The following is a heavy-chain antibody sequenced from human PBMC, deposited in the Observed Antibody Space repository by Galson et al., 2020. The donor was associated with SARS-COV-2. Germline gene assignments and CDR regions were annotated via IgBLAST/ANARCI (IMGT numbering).Heavy chain of an antibody. Sequence: RSGESLKISCAASGFTFSDCAMHWVRQAPGKGLEWVAVIWYDGRNKYYADSVKGRFTISRDNSKNTLYLQMNSLRGEDTAVDYCAREGRSGIVAAPTDYWGQGTLVIVSS. CDR1: GFTFSDCA. CDR2: IWYDGRNK. J-gene: IGHJ4*02. V-gene: IGHV3-33*01. D-gene: IGHD6-6*01. CDR3: AREGRSGIVAAPTDY.